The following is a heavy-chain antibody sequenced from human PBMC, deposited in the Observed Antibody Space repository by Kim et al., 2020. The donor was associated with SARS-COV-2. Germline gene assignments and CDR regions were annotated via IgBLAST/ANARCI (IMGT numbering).Heavy chain of an antibody. V-gene: IGHV1-2*06. J-gene: IGHJ3*02. CDR1: GYTFTGYY. Sequence: ASVKVSCKASGYTFTGYYMHWVRQAPGQGLEWMGRINPNSGGTNYAQKFQGRVTMTRDTSISTAYMELSRLRSDDTAVYYCARDPTPDYYDSSGYQQFDIWGQGTMVTVSS. D-gene: IGHD3-22*01. CDR3: ARDPTPDYYDSSGYQQFDI. CDR2: INPNSGGT.